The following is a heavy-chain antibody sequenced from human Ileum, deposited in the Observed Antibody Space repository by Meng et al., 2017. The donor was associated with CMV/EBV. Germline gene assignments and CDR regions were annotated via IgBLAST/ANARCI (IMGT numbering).Heavy chain of an antibody. CDR1: GFSLSRTW. CDR2: IKSKTDGGTT. D-gene: IGHD3-22*01. CDR3: ATKNFYDDSASGFNF. Sequence: GESLKISCAASGFSLSRTWMSWVRQAPGKGLEWVGRIKSKTDGGTTDYAAPAKGRFTISRDDSKNTLYLQMSSLKVEDTAVYYCATKNFYDDSASGFNFWGQGTLVTVSS. V-gene: IGHV3-15*01. J-gene: IGHJ1*01.